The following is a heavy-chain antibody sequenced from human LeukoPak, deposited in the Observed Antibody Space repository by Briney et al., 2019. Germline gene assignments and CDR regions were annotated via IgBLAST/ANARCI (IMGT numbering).Heavy chain of an antibody. CDR1: GGSISGYY. V-gene: IGHV4-38-2*02. D-gene: IGHD3-9*01. CDR3: ASDTSLYDILTGYYRDREYYFDY. CDR2: IYHSGST. J-gene: IGHJ4*02. Sequence: PSETLSLTCTVSGGSISGYYWGWIRQPPGKGLEWIGSIYHSGSTYYNPSLKSRVTISVDTSKNQFSLKLSSVTAADTAVYYCASDTSLYDILTGYYRDREYYFDYWGQGTLVTVSS.